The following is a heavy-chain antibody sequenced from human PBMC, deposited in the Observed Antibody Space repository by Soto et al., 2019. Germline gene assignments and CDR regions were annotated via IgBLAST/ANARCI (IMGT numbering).Heavy chain of an antibody. CDR1: GYTFIIYG. V-gene: IGHV1-18*01. J-gene: IGHJ4*02. CDR2: MSADNGNT. CDR3: ARGGYFYDSSGYPEYYFDY. Sequence: QVQLMQSGAEVKKPGASVKVSCKASGYTFIIYGISCVRQAPGQGLEWMGWMSADNGNTNYAQNFQGRVTMTTDTSTSTAYMELRSLRSDDTAVYYCARGGYFYDSSGYPEYYFDYWGQGTLVTVSS. D-gene: IGHD3-22*01.